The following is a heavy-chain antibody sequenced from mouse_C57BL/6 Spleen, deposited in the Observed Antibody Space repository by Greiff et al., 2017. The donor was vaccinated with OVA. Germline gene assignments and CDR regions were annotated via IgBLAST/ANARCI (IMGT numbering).Heavy chain of an antibody. CDR1: GYTFTSYW. D-gene: IGHD2-5*01. CDR2: IHPNSGST. Sequence: VQLQQSGAELVKPGASVKLSCKASGYTFTSYWMHWVKQRPGQGLEWIGMIHPNSGSTNYNEKFKSKATLTVDKSSSTAYMQLSSLTSEDSAVYYCAREGSNPAWFAYWGQGTLVTVSA. V-gene: IGHV1-64*01. CDR3: AREGSNPAWFAY. J-gene: IGHJ3*01.